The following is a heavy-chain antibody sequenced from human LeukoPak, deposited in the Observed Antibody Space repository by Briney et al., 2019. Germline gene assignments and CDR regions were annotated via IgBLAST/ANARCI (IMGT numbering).Heavy chain of an antibody. J-gene: IGHJ4*02. CDR2: ISWNSGSI. D-gene: IGHD6-19*01. Sequence: GGSLRLSCAASGFMLSSTWMHWVRQPPGKGLEWVSGISWNSGSIDYADSVKGRFTISRDNAKNSLYLQMNSLRVEDTAFYYCAKDNRRHYTSGPNPDSLHWGQGALVTVSS. CDR1: GFMLSSTW. V-gene: IGHV3-9*01. CDR3: AKDNRRHYTSGPNPDSLH.